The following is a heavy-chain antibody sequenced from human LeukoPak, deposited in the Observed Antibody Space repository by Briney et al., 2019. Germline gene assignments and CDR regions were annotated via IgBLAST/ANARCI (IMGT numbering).Heavy chain of an antibody. Sequence: PSDTLSLTCAVYGGSFSGYYWSWIRQPPGKGLEWIGEINHSGSTNYKPSLKIRVTISVDTSKNQFSLKLSSVTAADTAVYYCARGHPVGATDAFDIWGQGTMVTVSS. V-gene: IGHV4-34*01. CDR3: ARGHPVGATDAFDI. J-gene: IGHJ3*02. D-gene: IGHD1-26*01. CDR2: INHSGST. CDR1: GGSFSGYY.